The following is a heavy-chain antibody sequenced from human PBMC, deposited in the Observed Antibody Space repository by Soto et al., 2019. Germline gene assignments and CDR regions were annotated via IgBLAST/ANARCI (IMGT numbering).Heavy chain of an antibody. CDR1: GGTFSSYA. CDR3: ASPAAGTGSYYYGMDV. Sequence: QVQLVQSGAEVKKPGSSVKVSCKASGGTFSSYAISWVRQAPGQGPEWMGGIIPIFGTANYAQKFQGRVTIAADESTSTAYMELSSLRSDDTAVYYCASPAAGTGSYYYGMDVWGQGTTVTVSS. J-gene: IGHJ6*02. V-gene: IGHV1-69*12. CDR2: IIPIFGTA. D-gene: IGHD6-13*01.